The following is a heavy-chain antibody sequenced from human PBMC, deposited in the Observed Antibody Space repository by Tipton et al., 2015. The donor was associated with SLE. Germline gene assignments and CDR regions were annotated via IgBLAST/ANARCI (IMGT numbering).Heavy chain of an antibody. CDR1: GVSINNGYYY. CDR3: ARGSLVLPTVAGDVDAFDS. D-gene: IGHD4-23*01. J-gene: IGHJ3*02. V-gene: IGHV4-31*03. CDR2: IFYSGIT. Sequence: LRLSCSVSGVSINNGYYYWSWIRQHPGRGLEWIGSIFYSGITYYNPSLKSRVVISVDTSENEVSLKLTSVTGADTALYYCARGSLVLPTVAGDVDAFDSGGQGTAVIVSS.